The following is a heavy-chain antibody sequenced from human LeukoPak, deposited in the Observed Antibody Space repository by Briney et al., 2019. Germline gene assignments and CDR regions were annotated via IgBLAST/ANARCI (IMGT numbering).Heavy chain of an antibody. CDR1: GGSISTYY. J-gene: IGHJ4*02. CDR2: IYHSGST. CDR3: ARDRRYCSGGNCYLHYFDS. D-gene: IGHD2-15*01. V-gene: IGHV4-59*01. Sequence: SETLSLTCTLSGGSISTYYWSWIRQPPGKGLEWIGYIYHSGSTNYNPSLKSRVTISVDTSKNQFPLKLSSVSAADTAVYYCARDRRYCSGGNCYLHYFDSWGQGTLVTVSS.